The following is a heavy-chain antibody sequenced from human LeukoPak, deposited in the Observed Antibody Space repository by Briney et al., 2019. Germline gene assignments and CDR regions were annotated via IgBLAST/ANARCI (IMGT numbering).Heavy chain of an antibody. V-gene: IGHV4-59*01. D-gene: IGHD6-6*01. Sequence: SETLSLTCTVSGGSISSYNWSWIRQPPGTGLEWIGYIYYSGSTNYNPSLKSRVTISVDTSKNQFSLKLSSVTAADTAVYYCARDSSSSYRWYNWFDPWGQGTLVTVSS. CDR2: IYYSGST. CDR3: ARDSSSSYRWYNWFDP. CDR1: GGSISSYN. J-gene: IGHJ5*02.